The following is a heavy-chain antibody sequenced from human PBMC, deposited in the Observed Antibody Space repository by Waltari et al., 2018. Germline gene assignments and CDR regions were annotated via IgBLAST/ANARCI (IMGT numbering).Heavy chain of an antibody. J-gene: IGHJ6*02. V-gene: IGHV4-4*02. Sequence: QVQLQESGPGPVKPSGTLSLTCAVSGGSLSSSNWWSWVRQPPGKGLEWIGEIYHSGSTNYNPSLKSRVTISVDKSKNQFSLKLSSVTAADTAVYYCARDLTVTDYYYGMDVWGQGTTVTVSS. CDR2: IYHSGST. CDR1: GGSLSSSNW. D-gene: IGHD4-17*01. CDR3: ARDLTVTDYYYGMDV.